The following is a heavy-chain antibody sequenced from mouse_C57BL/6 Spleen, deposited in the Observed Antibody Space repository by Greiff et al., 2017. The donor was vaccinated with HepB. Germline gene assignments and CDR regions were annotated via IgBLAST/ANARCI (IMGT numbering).Heavy chain of an antibody. J-gene: IGHJ3*01. D-gene: IGHD2-2*01. V-gene: IGHV14-4*01. CDR3: TTPLSTMVTTSWFAY. CDR2: IDPENGDT. CDR1: GFNIKDDY. Sequence: EVQLQQSGAELVRPGASVKLSCTASGFNIKDDYMHWVKQRPEQGLEWIGWIDPENGDTEYASKFQGKATITADTSSNTAYLQLSSLTSEDTAVYYCTTPLSTMVTTSWFAYWGQGTLVTVSA.